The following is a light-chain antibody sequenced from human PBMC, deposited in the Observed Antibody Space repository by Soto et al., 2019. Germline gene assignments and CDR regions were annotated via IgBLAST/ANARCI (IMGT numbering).Light chain of an antibody. Sequence: QSVLTQPASVSGSPGQSITISCTGSSSDVGGYNYVSWYQQHPGKAPKLLIFEVTNRPSGVSDRFSGSKSGNTASLTISGLQAEDEADYYCSSYTGSNTLLLFGGGTQLTVL. CDR1: SSDVGGYNY. J-gene: IGLJ2*01. CDR2: EVT. V-gene: IGLV2-14*01. CDR3: SSYTGSNTLLL.